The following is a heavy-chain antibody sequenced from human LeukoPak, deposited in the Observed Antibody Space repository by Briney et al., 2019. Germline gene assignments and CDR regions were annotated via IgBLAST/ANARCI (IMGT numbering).Heavy chain of an antibody. CDR3: PEAASVRGFSY. V-gene: IGHV3-74*01. CDR2: INVDGSTT. J-gene: IGHJ4*02. Sequence: RGSLRLSCAASGFTFSRYWMHWVRQAPGKEALWGSHINVDGSTTNYAGSVKGRFTISNDNAKHTLYLQMNSLRAEDTAVYCCPEAASVRGFSYWGQGTLVTVSS. D-gene: IGHD3-10*01. CDR1: GFTFSRYW.